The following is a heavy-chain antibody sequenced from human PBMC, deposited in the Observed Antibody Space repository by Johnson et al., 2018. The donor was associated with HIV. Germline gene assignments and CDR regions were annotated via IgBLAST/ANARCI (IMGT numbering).Heavy chain of an antibody. CDR3: ARASGTYPDDAFDI. D-gene: IGHD1-26*01. CDR1: GFTFSSYA. J-gene: IGHJ3*02. Sequence: EVQLVESGGGVVQPGRSLRLSCAASGFTFSSYAMHWVRQAPGKGLEWVGRIKSKTDGGTTDYAAPVKGRFTISRDDSKNTLYLQMNSLKTEDTAVYFCARASGTYPDDAFDIWGRGTMVTVS. V-gene: IGHV3-15*01. CDR2: IKSKTDGGTT.